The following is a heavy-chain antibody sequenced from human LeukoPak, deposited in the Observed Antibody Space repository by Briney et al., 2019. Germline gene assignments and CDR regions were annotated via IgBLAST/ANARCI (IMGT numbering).Heavy chain of an antibody. Sequence: SETLSLTCAVSGGSVGSNTYFWSWIRQPPGKGLEWIGEINHSGSTNYNPSLKSRVTISVDTSKNQFSLKLSSVTAADTAVYYCARNWGGGNPYYFDYWGQGTLVTVSS. CDR1: GGSVGSNTYF. CDR2: INHSGST. CDR3: ARNWGGGNPYYFDY. D-gene: IGHD4-23*01. J-gene: IGHJ4*02. V-gene: IGHV4-34*01.